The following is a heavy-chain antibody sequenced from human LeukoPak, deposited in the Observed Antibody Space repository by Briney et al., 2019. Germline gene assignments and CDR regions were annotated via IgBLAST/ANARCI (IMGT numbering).Heavy chain of an antibody. V-gene: IGHV3-74*01. CDR2: INSDGSST. CDR1: GFTFSSYW. CDR3: ARGGDYGDYADAFDI. D-gene: IGHD4-17*01. Sequence: GGSLRLSCAASGFTFSSYWMHWVRQAPGKGLVWVSRINSDGSSTSYADSVKGRFTISRDNAKNSLYLQMNSLRAEDTAVYYCARGGDYGDYADAFDIWGQGTMVTVSS. J-gene: IGHJ3*02.